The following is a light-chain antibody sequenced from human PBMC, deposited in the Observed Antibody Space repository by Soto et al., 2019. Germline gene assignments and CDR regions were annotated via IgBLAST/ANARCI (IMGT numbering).Light chain of an antibody. V-gene: IGLV2-14*01. Sequence: QSALTQPASVSGSPGQSITISCTGTSSDVGGYNYVSWYQQHPGKAPKLMIYGVSNRPSGVSNRFSGSKSGNTASLTISGLQAEDEAGYYCSSYTTSSTRDVVFGGGTKLTVL. CDR3: SSYTTSSTRDVV. CDR1: SSDVGGYNY. CDR2: GVS. J-gene: IGLJ2*01.